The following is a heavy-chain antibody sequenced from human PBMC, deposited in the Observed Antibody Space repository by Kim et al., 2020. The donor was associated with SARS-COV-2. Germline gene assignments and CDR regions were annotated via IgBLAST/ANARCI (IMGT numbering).Heavy chain of an antibody. CDR2: INAGNGNT. Sequence: ASVKVSCKASGYTFTSYAMHWVRQAPGQRLEWMGWINAGNGNTKYSQKFQGRVTITRDTSASTAYMELSSLRSEDTAVYYCARGFTRYSSSWYEKYPVGYFDYWGQGTLVTVSS. V-gene: IGHV1-3*01. CDR1: GYTFTSYA. CDR3: ARGFTRYSSSWYEKYPVGYFDY. J-gene: IGHJ4*02. D-gene: IGHD6-13*01.